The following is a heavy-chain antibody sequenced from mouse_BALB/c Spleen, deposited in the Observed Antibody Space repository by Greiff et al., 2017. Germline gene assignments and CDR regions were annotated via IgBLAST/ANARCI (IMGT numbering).Heavy chain of an antibody. CDR2: ISSGGST. CDR1: GFTFSSYA. CDR3: ARGGNYEDWFAY. Sequence: EVQLVESGGGLVKPGGSLKLSCAASGFTFSSYAMSWVRQTPEKRLEWVASISSGGSTYYPDSVKGRFTISRDNARNILYLQMSSLRSEDTAMYYCARGGNYEDWFAYWGQGTLVTVSA. D-gene: IGHD2-1*01. V-gene: IGHV5-6-5*01. J-gene: IGHJ3*01.